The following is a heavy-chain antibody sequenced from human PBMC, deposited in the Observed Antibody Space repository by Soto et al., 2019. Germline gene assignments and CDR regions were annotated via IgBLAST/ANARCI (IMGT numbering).Heavy chain of an antibody. CDR1: GYSFTSYW. CDR3: ARRGSVPRIVGATTHWFDP. J-gene: IGHJ5*02. CDR2: IYPGDSDT. V-gene: IGHV5-51*01. Sequence: PGESLKISCKGSGYSFTSYWIGWVRQMPGKGLEWMGIIYPGDSDTRYSLSFQGRVTISADKSISTAYLQWSSLKASDTAMYYCARRGSVPRIVGATTHWFDPWGQGTLVTVSS. D-gene: IGHD1-26*01.